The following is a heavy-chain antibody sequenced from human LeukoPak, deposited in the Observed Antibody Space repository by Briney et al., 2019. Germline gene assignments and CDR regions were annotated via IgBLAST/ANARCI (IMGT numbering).Heavy chain of an antibody. CDR2: IYPGDSDT. Sequence: GESLKISFKGSGYSFTSYWIGWGRAMAGKGLEWMGIIYPGDSDTRYSPSFQRQLTISADKSISTAYLQWSSLKASDTAMYYCARALVPGAFDIWGQGTMVTVSS. CDR1: GYSFTSYW. V-gene: IGHV5-51*01. J-gene: IGHJ3*02. CDR3: ARALVPGAFDI. D-gene: IGHD3-10*01.